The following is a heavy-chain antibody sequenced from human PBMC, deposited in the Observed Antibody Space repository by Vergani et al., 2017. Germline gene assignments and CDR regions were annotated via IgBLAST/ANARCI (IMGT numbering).Heavy chain of an antibody. V-gene: IGHV4-61*02. Sequence: QLQLQESGPGLVKPSETLSLTCTVSGGSISTGGQSWTWLRQSAGKGLEWIGRIYTSAAANYNPSLRSRAIMSVDASKKQFSLKLNSVTAADTALYYCARHGGSGDFYHLFDSWGQGTLVTVSS. D-gene: IGHD3-10*01. CDR2: IYTSAAA. CDR1: GGSISTGGQS. CDR3: ARHGGSGDFYHLFDS. J-gene: IGHJ4*02.